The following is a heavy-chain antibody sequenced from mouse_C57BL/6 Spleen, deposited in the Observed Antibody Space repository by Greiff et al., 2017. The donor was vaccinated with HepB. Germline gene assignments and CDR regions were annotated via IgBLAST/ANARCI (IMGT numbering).Heavy chain of an antibody. CDR3: ARLRRGY. Sequence: QLKESGPGLVQPSQSLSITCTVSGFSLTSYGVHWVRQSPGKGLEWLGVIWSGGSTDYNAAFISRLSISKDNSKSQVFFKMNSLQADDTAIYYCARLRRGYWGQGTTLTVSS. D-gene: IGHD2-12*01. CDR2: IWSGGST. J-gene: IGHJ2*01. CDR1: GFSLTSYG. V-gene: IGHV2-2*01.